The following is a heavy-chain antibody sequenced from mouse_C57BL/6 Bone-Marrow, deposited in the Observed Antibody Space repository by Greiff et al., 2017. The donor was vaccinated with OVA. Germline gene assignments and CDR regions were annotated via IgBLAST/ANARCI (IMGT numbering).Heavy chain of an antibody. CDR3: ARHDYAPFAY. CDR2: INPNNGGT. V-gene: IGHV1-18*01. CDR1: GYTFTDYN. J-gene: IGHJ3*01. Sequence: EVKLQESGPELVKPGASVKIPCKASGYTFTDYNMDWVKQSHGKSLEWIGDINPNNGGTIYNQKFKGKATLTVDKSSSTAYMELRSLTSEDTAVYYCARHDYAPFAYWGQGTLVTVSA. D-gene: IGHD2-4*01.